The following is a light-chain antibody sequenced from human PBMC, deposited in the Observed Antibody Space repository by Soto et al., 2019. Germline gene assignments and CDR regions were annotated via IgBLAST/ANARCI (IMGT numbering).Light chain of an antibody. CDR2: GNS. V-gene: IGLV1-40*01. CDR1: SSNIGAGYD. J-gene: IGLJ2*01. Sequence: QSVLTQPPSVSGAPGQRVTISCTGSSSNIGAGYDVHWYQQLPGTAPKLLIYGNSNRPSGVPDRVSGSKSGTSASLAITGLQAEDEAEYSCQSYDSSLRGVEFGGGTKLTVL. CDR3: QSYDSSLRGVE.